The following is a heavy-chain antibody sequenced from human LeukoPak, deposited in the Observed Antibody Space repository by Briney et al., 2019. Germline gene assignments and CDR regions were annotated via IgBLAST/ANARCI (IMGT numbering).Heavy chain of an antibody. CDR1: GFTFSGHA. V-gene: IGHV3-23*01. D-gene: IGHD3-3*01. CDR3: AKDYDFWSGYYPD. CDR2: MSGNGGSI. Sequence: GGSLRLSCAASGFTFSGHAMGWVRQAPGKGLEWVSAMSGNGGSIGYADSGKGRFTISRDNSKNTLYLQMNSLRAEDTAVYYCAKDYDFWSGYYPDWGQGTLVTVSS. J-gene: IGHJ4*02.